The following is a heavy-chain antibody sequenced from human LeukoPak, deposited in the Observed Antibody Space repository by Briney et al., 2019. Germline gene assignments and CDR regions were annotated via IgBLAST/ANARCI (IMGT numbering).Heavy chain of an antibody. V-gene: IGHV3-23*01. CDR3: AKDGSYYFDY. CDR2: VGGTDGRT. Sequence: GGSLRLSCAASGFTFSTYNVNWVRQAPGKGLEWVSAVGGTDGRTYYAAFVKGRFTISRDNSKNTLYLQMNSLRAEDTAVYYCAKDGSYYFDYWGQGTLVTVSS. J-gene: IGHJ4*02. CDR1: GFTFSTYN.